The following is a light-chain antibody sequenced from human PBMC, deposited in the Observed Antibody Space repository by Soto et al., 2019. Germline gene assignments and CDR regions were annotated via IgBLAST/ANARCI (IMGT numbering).Light chain of an antibody. V-gene: IGKV3D-15*01. J-gene: IGKJ5*01. CDR1: QSVRRN. CDR3: QQYNNWPAIT. CDR2: GTS. Sequence: EIVMTQSPATLSVSPGERATLSCRASQSVRRNLAWYQQRPGQPPRLLIYGTSTRATDIPARFSGSGSGTEFTLTISSLQSEDFAVYYCQQYNNWPAITFGQGTRLE.